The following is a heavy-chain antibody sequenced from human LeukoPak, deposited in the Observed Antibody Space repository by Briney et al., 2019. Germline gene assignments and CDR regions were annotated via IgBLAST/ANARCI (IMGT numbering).Heavy chain of an antibody. CDR1: GYTFTGYY. V-gene: IGHV1-2*02. CDR3: ARQQQLVRGIGSSYYYGMDV. J-gene: IGHJ6*02. CDR2: INPNSGGT. D-gene: IGHD6-13*01. Sequence: ASVKVSCKASGYTFTGYYMHLVRQAPGQGLEWMGWINPNSGGTNYAQKFQGRVTMTRDTSISTAYMELSRLRSDDTAVYYCARQQQLVRGIGSSYYYGMDVWGQGTTVTVSS.